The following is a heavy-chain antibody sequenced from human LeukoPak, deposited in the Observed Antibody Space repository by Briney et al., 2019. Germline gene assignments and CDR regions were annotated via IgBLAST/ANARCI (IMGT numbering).Heavy chain of an antibody. Sequence: GGSLRLSCAASGFTFSSYAMSWVRQAPGKGLGWVSGISGSGDSTYYADSVKGRFTISRDNSKNTLYVQVNSLGTEDTAAYYCAKGSYYDSSGSFYFDYWGQGTLVTVSS. CDR3: AKGSYYDSSGSFYFDY. J-gene: IGHJ4*02. CDR2: ISGSGDST. D-gene: IGHD3-22*01. CDR1: GFTFSSYA. V-gene: IGHV3-23*01.